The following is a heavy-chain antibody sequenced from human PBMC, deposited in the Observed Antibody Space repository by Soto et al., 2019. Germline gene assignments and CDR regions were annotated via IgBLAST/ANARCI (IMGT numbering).Heavy chain of an antibody. CDR3: ARGGIPYYYDSSGYDY. J-gene: IGHJ4*02. D-gene: IGHD3-22*01. CDR2: IYYSGST. CDR1: GGSISSGDYY. Sequence: TLSLTCTVSGGSISSGDYYWSWIRQPPGKGLEWIGYIYYSGSTYYNPSLKSRVTISVDTSKNQFSLKLSSVTAAGTAVYYCARGGIPYYYDSSGYDYWGQGTLVTVSS. V-gene: IGHV4-30-4*01.